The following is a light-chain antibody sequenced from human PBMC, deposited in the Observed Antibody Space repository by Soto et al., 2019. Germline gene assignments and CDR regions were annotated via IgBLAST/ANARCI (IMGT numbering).Light chain of an antibody. CDR3: QQDNNWPYT. CDR2: GAS. CDR1: QSVSSN. V-gene: IGKV3-15*01. Sequence: EIVMTQSPATLSVSPGERATLSCRASQSVSSNLAWYQEKPGQAPSLLIYGASTRATGVPARFSGSGSGTGFTLTISSLQSEDFAVYYCQQDNNWPYTFGQGTKLEI. J-gene: IGKJ2*01.